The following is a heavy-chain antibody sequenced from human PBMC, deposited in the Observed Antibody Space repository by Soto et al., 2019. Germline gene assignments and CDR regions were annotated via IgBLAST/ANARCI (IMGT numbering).Heavy chain of an antibody. Sequence: QVQLVQSGAEVKKPESSVKVSCKAPGGTFSTYAISWVRQAPGQGLEWMGGIIPMFGTANYAQRFQDRVTITADESTNKVYMELSSLRSEDTAVYFCASGIQLWLRRINNGYSGWGQGTLVTVSP. J-gene: IGHJ4*02. CDR3: ASGIQLWLRRINNGYSG. V-gene: IGHV1-69*12. CDR1: GGTFSTYA. CDR2: IIPMFGTA. D-gene: IGHD5-18*01.